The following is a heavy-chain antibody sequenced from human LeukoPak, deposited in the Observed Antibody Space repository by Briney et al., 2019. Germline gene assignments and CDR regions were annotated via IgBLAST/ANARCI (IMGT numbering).Heavy chain of an antibody. CDR1: GFTFSNAW. CDR3: TTDSSSWYEGY. J-gene: IGHJ4*02. V-gene: IGHV3-15*01. Sequence: KPGGSLRLSCAASGFTFSNAWMSWVRQAPGKGLEWGGRIKSKTDGGTTDYAAPVKGRFTISRDDSKNTLYLQMNSLKTEDTAVYYCTTDSSSWYEGYWGQGTLVTVSS. CDR2: IKSKTDGGTT. D-gene: IGHD6-13*01.